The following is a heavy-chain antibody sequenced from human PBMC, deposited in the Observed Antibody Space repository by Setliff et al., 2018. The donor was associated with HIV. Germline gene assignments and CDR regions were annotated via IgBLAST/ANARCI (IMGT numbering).Heavy chain of an antibody. CDR3: AAVGSGSYYDWYFDL. J-gene: IGHJ2*01. D-gene: IGHD1-26*01. CDR2: IVVGSGNT. V-gene: IGHV1-58*01. Sequence: SVKVSCKASGFTFTSSAVQWVRQARGQRLEWIGWIVVGSGNTNYAQKFQERVTITRDMSTSTAYMGLSSLRSEDTAVYYCAAVGSGSYYDWYFDLWGRGTLVTVSS. CDR1: GFTFTSSA.